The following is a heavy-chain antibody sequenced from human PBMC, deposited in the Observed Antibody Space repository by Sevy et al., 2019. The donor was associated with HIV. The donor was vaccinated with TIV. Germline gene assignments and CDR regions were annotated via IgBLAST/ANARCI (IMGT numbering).Heavy chain of an antibody. CDR3: ARGGRDYDFWSGYSSEPYYGMDV. V-gene: IGHV3-33*01. CDR1: GFTFSSYG. D-gene: IGHD3-3*01. J-gene: IGHJ6*02. Sequence: GGSLRLSCAASGFTFSSYGMHWVRQAPGKGLEWVAVIWYDGSNKYYADSVKGRFTISRDNSKNTLYLQMNSLKAEDTAVYYCARGGRDYDFWSGYSSEPYYGMDVWGQGTTVTVSS. CDR2: IWYDGSNK.